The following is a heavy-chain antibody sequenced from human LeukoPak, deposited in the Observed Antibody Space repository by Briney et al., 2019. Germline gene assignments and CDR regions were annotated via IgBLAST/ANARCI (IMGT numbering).Heavy chain of an antibody. J-gene: IGHJ4*02. CDR3: ATMVRECRD. CDR1: GFSFSNYW. Sequence: GGSLRLSCVASGFSFSNYWMSWVRQAPGKRLEWVANIKQDGSDKNYVDSVKGRFTISRDNAKNSLYLQMNSLSAEDTAVYYCATMVRECRDWGQGTLVTVSS. D-gene: IGHD3-10*01. CDR2: IKQDGSDK. V-gene: IGHV3-7*01.